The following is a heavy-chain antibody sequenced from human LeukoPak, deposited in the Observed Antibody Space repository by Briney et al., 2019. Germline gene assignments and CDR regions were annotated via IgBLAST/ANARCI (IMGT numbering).Heavy chain of an antibody. Sequence: PSETLSLTCAVYGGSFSDYYWNWIRQPPGKGLEWIGEISHSGSTNYNPPLESRVTISIDTSKKQFSLKLNSVIAADTAVYYCARVDSWSSIDSWGQGTLVTVSS. V-gene: IGHV4-34*01. CDR1: GGSFSDYY. CDR2: ISHSGST. CDR3: ARVDSWSSIDS. D-gene: IGHD6-6*01. J-gene: IGHJ4*02.